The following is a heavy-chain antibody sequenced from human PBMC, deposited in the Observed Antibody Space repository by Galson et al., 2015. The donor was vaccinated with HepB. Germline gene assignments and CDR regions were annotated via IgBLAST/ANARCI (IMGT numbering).Heavy chain of an antibody. V-gene: IGHV3-23*01. CDR1: GFTFSSYA. D-gene: IGHD6-13*01. CDR2: ISGSGGST. CDR3: AKGDSSSWYAGRNYFDY. J-gene: IGHJ4*02. Sequence: SLRLSCAASGFTFSSYAMSWVRQAPGKGLEWVSAISGSGGSTYYADSVKGRFTISRDNSKNTLYLQMNSLRAEDTAVYYCAKGDSSSWYAGRNYFDYWGQGTLVTVSS.